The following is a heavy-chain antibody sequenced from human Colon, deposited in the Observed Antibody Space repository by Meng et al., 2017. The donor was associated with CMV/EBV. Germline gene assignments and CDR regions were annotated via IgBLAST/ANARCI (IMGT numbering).Heavy chain of an antibody. Sequence: GGSLRLSCTASGFTFGDYAMSWVRQAPGKGLEWVGFIRSEAYGGTTEYAASVKGRFTISRDDSKSIAYLQMNSLKTEDTAVYYCTRDPYPTHVLRFLEWLSYGMDVWGQGTTVTVSS. CDR1: GFTFGDYA. D-gene: IGHD3-3*01. V-gene: IGHV3-49*04. J-gene: IGHJ6*02. CDR2: IRSEAYGGTT. CDR3: TRDPYPTHVLRFLEWLSYGMDV.